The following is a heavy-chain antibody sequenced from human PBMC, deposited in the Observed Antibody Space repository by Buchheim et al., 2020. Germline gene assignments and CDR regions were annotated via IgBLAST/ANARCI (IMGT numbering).Heavy chain of an antibody. CDR2: IIPVFGTP. J-gene: IGHJ2*01. Sequence: QLVQSGAEVKRPGSSVKVSCRASGGTFSSAVIGWVRHAPGHGLEWMGGIIPVFGTPNYAQKFQGRLSIAADRSPSTVYRELSSLTSDDTAVYFCARGDDLGGRGTL. V-gene: IGHV1-69*06. CDR1: GGTFSSAV. D-gene: IGHD3-16*01. CDR3: ARGDDL.